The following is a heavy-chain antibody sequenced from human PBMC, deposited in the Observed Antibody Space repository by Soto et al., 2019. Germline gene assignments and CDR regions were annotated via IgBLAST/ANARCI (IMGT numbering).Heavy chain of an antibody. CDR2: ISTYNGNT. V-gene: IGHV1-18*01. J-gene: IGHJ4*02. Sequence: QVQLVQSGAEVKKPGASVKVSCKTSGYTFTNFGISWVRQAPGQGLEWMGWISTYNGNTNYAQKFQGSVTITTDTSTSTAYMELRRLRSADTAVYYCARGGTPIAYWGQGTLVTVSS. CDR1: GYTFTNFG. CDR3: ARGGTPIAY. D-gene: IGHD3-16*01.